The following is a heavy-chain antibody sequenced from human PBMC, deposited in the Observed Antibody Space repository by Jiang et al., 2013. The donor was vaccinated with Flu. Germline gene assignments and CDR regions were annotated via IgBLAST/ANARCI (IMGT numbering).Heavy chain of an antibody. CDR2: VYYTGRT. CDR3: ARHLKPTHYGMDV. V-gene: IGHV4-39*01. CDR1: GVSVNNSEYY. Sequence: LLKPSETLSLTCSVSGVSVNNSEYYWAWIRQSPGRGLEWIGTVYYTGRTYSNPSLQSRVSMSVDMSKNQFSLRLHSVTAVDTAVYYCARHLKPTHYGMDVWGQGTTVTVSS. J-gene: IGHJ6*02.